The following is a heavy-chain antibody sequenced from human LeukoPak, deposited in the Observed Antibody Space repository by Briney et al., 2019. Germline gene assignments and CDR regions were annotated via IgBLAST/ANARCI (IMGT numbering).Heavy chain of an antibody. V-gene: IGHV3-48*03. CDR2: ISSSGSYI. CDR3: ARDYRARLDY. J-gene: IGHJ4*02. Sequence: GGSLRLSCAASGFTFSNYEMNWVRQAPGKGLEWISYISSSGSYIYYADSVKGRFTISRDNARTSLYLQMNSLRAEDTAVYYCARDYRARLDYWGQGTLVTVSS. CDR1: GFTFSNYE.